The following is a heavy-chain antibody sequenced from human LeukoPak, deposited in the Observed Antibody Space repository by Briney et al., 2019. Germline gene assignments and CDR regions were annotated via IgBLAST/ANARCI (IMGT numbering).Heavy chain of an antibody. CDR2: ISSSGTSK. CDR3: AKEIFCTQTTCQGNDAFHI. CDR1: GFPFGSHA. Sequence: GGSLRLSCAASGFPFGSHAMKWVRQAPGKGLEWVSVISSSGTSKYYIDSVEDRFTISRDNSKNTVYLQMSSLKAEDTAIYYCAKEIFCTQTTCQGNDAFHIWGQGTVVTVSS. D-gene: IGHD3-9*01. J-gene: IGHJ3*02. V-gene: IGHV3-23*01.